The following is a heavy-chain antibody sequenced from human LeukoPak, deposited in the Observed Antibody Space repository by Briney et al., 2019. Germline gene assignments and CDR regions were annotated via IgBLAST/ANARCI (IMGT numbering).Heavy chain of an antibody. CDR3: ARSTCSSTSCYRGYGMDV. CDR1: GFTFSSYA. V-gene: IGHV3-23*01. J-gene: IGHJ6*02. D-gene: IGHD2-2*02. Sequence: PGGSLRLSCAASGFTFSSYAMSWVRQAPGKGLEWVSGISGSGGSTYYADSVKGRFTISRDNSKNTLYLQMNSLRAEDTAVYYLARSTCSSTSCYRGYGMDVWGQGTTVTVSS. CDR2: ISGSGGST.